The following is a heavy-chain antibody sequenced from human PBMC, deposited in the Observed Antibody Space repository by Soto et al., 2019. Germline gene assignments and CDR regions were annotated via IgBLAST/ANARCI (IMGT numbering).Heavy chain of an antibody. V-gene: IGHV3-48*02. Sequence: GSLRLSCAASGFTFSSYSMNWVRQAPGKGLEWVSYISSSSSTIYYADSVKGRFTISRDNAKNSLYLQMNSLRDEDTAVYYCARGDSSSWNYYYYGMDVWGQGTTVTVSS. CDR2: ISSSSSTI. D-gene: IGHD6-13*01. CDR1: GFTFSSYS. J-gene: IGHJ6*02. CDR3: ARGDSSSWNYYYYGMDV.